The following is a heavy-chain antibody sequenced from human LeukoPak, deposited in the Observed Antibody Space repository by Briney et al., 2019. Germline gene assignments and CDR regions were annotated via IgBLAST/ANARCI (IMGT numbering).Heavy chain of an antibody. CDR1: GFTFNDYW. V-gene: IGHV3-23*01. Sequence: GGSLRLSCAASGFTFNDYWMSWVRQVPGKGLEWVSTISAGGGFTYYADSVKGRFTISRDNSKNTLYLQMNSLRAEDTAVYYGAKCAIFGPYYYMDVWGKGTTVTVSS. J-gene: IGHJ6*03. CDR2: ISAGGGFT. CDR3: AKCAIFGPYYYMDV. D-gene: IGHD3-3*01.